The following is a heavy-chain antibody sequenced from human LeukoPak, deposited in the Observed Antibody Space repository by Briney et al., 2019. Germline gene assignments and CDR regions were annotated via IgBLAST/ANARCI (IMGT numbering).Heavy chain of an antibody. CDR2: IYYSGST. Sequence: PSETLSLTCTVSGGSISSSGYYWGWIRQPPGKGLEWIGSIYYSGSTYYNPSLKSRVTISVDMSKNQFSLKLSSVTAADTAVYYCARYGQMATITWIGYWGQGTLVTVSS. CDR1: GGSISSSGYY. J-gene: IGHJ4*02. D-gene: IGHD5-24*01. V-gene: IGHV4-39*01. CDR3: ARYGQMATITWIGY.